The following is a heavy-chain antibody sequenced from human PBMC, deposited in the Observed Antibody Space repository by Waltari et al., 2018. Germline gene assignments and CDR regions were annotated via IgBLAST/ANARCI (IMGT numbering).Heavy chain of an antibody. Sequence: QLQLQESGPGLVKPSETLSLTCTVSGGSISSSSYYWGWIRQPPGKGLEWIGSIYYSGSTYYNPSLKSRVTISVDTSKNQFSLKLSSVTAADTAVYYCARVQQLVPPYYFDYWGQGTLVTVSS. J-gene: IGHJ4*02. V-gene: IGHV4-39*07. D-gene: IGHD6-13*01. CDR1: GGSISSSSYY. CDR3: ARVQQLVPPYYFDY. CDR2: IYYSGST.